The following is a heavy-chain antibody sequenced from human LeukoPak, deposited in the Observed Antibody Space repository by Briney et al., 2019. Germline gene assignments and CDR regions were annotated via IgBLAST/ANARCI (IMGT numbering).Heavy chain of an antibody. CDR2: ISSSGSTI. V-gene: IGHV3-48*04. CDR3: ARDQAPSQAFDY. Sequence: GGSLRLSCAASGFTFSSYAMHWVRQAPGKGLEWVSYISSSGSTIYYADSVKGRFTISRDNAKNSLYLQMNSLRAEDTAVYYCARDQAPSQAFDYWGQGTPVTVSS. CDR1: GFTFSSYA. J-gene: IGHJ4*02.